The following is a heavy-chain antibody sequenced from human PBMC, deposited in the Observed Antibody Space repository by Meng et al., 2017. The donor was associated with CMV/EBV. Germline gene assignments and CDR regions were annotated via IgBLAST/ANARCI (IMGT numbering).Heavy chain of an antibody. Sequence: SETLSLTCTVSGDSVSNGGHYWSWIRQHPGKAPQWIGYIYHTGATYYNPSLESRAVISLGTSDNQFSLELRSMTAADTAVYYCARAYDYGDFTDAFDIWGQGTMVTVSS. CDR1: GDSVSNGGHY. D-gene: IGHD4-17*01. CDR2: IYHTGAT. V-gene: IGHV4-30-4*02. CDR3: ARAYDYGDFTDAFDI. J-gene: IGHJ3*02.